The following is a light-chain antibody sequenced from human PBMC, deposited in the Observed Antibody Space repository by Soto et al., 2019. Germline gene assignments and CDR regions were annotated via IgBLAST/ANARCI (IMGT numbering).Light chain of an antibody. CDR3: CSYAGSSTLV. CDR1: SSDVGTYNL. CDR2: EGS. Sequence: QSALTQPASVSGSPGQSITISCTGTSSDVGTYNLVSWYQQHPGKAPKLMIYEGSKRPSGLSNRFSGSKSGNTASLTISGLLAEDEADYYCCSYAGSSTLVFGGGTKLTVL. J-gene: IGLJ3*02. V-gene: IGLV2-23*01.